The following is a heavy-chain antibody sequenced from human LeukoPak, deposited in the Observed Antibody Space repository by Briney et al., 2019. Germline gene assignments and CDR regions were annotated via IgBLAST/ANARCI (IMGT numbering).Heavy chain of an antibody. CDR1: GFTFSSYS. V-gene: IGHV3-48*04. J-gene: IGHJ6*02. CDR2: ISSSSSTI. Sequence: PGGSLRLFCAASGFTFSSYSMNWVRQAPGKGLEWVSYISSSSSTIYYADSVKGRFTISRDNAKNSLYLQMNSLRAEDTAVYYCAREGLYSSSWPFYYYYGMDVWGQGTTVTVSS. D-gene: IGHD6-13*01. CDR3: AREGLYSSSWPFYYYYGMDV.